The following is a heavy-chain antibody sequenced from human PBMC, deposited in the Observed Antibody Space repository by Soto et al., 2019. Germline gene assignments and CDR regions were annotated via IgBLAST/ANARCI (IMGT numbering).Heavy chain of an antibody. CDR1: GFSFNDYA. CDR2: ISSDGHHQ. D-gene: IGHD3-22*01. J-gene: IGHJ4*02. V-gene: IGHV3-30*03. Sequence: GGSLRLSCATSGFSFNDYAMYWVRQAPGQGLEWVAIISSDGHHQFYLDNLRGRFTVSRDNSKNTLYLQMNSLRPEDTAVYYCSRGTYYPQSSGLHADYWGPGTVVTV. CDR3: SRGTYYPQSSGLHADY.